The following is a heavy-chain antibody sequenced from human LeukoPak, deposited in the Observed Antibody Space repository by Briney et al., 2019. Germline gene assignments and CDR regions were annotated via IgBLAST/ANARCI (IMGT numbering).Heavy chain of an antibody. D-gene: IGHD5-18*01. CDR1: GGSFSGYY. CDR2: INHSGST. CDR3: ARNRRGYSYARGAFDI. Sequence: SETLSLTCAVYGGSFSGYYWSWIRQPPGKGLEWIGEINHSGSTNYNPSLKSRVTISVDTSKNQFSLKLSSVTAADTAVYYCARNRRGYSYARGAFDIWGQGTMVTVSS. J-gene: IGHJ3*02. V-gene: IGHV4-34*01.